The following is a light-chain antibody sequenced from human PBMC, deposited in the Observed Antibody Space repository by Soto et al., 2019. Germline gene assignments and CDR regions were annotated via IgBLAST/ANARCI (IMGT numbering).Light chain of an antibody. CDR1: QSINNL. CDR3: QQYDSYPLT. Sequence: IQMTQSPSALSASLGCRVTISCRASQSINNLLAWYQQKPGKAPKFLIYDVSTLESGVPSRFSGSGYGTEFNLTISSLQTEDFATYYCQQYDSYPLTFGGGTKVDI. J-gene: IGKJ4*01. V-gene: IGKV1-5*01. CDR2: DVS.